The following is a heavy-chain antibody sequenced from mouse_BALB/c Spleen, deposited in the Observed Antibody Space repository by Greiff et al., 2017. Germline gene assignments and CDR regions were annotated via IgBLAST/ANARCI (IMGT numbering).Heavy chain of an antibody. D-gene: IGHD1-2*01. CDR3: ARKGTTATGDYFDY. CDR1: GYTFTSYW. CDR2: IDPSDSYT. Sequence: VKLQQPGAELVKPGASVKLSCKASGYTFTSYWMHWVKQRPGQGLEWIGEIDPSDSYTNYNQKFKGKATLTVDKSSSTAYMQLSSLTSEDSAVYDCARKGTTATGDYFDYWGQGTTLTVSS. J-gene: IGHJ2*01. V-gene: IGHV1-69*02.